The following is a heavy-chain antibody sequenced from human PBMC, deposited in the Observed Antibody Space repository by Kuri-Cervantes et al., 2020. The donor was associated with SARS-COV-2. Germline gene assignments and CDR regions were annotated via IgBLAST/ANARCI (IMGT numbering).Heavy chain of an antibody. Sequence: ASVKVSCKASGYTFTGYYMHWVRQAPGQGLEWMGWINPNSGGTNYAQKFQGRVTMTRDTSISTAYMELSRLRSEDTAVYYCARSVSRTIFGVGNWFDPWGQGTPVTVSS. J-gene: IGHJ5*02. V-gene: IGHV1-2*02. CDR3: ARSVSRTIFGVGNWFDP. CDR1: GYTFTGYY. CDR2: INPNSGGT. D-gene: IGHD3-3*01.